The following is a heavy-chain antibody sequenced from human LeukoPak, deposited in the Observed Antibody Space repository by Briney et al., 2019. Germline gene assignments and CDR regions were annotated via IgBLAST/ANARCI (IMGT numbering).Heavy chain of an antibody. V-gene: IGHV3-15*01. CDR2: VKSKDVGATT. Sequence: PGGSLRLSCAASGFTFRNVWVNWVRQAPGKGLEWVGRVKSKDVGATTDYAAPVKGRFTISRDDSKNLLYLQMDSLKTEGTAVYYCATDLARGYFGSWGQGTLVSVSS. D-gene: IGHD3-10*01. CDR1: GFTFRNVW. CDR3: ATDLARGYFGS. J-gene: IGHJ4*02.